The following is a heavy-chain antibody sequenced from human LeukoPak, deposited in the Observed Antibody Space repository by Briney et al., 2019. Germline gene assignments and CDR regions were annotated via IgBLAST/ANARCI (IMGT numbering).Heavy chain of an antibody. CDR1: GGSLSGYY. V-gene: IGHV4-34*01. CDR3: ARGFPFRPRYNWFDP. CDR2: INHSGST. D-gene: IGHD6-6*01. J-gene: IGHJ5*02. Sequence: SETLSLTCAVYGGSLSGYYWSWIRQPPGKGLEWIGEINHSGSTNYNPSLKSRVTISVDTSKNQFSLKLSSVTAADTAVYYCARGFPFRPRYNWFDPWGQGTLVTVSS.